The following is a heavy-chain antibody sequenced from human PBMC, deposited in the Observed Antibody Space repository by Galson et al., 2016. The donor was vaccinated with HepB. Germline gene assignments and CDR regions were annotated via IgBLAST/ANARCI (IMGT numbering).Heavy chain of an antibody. Sequence: TLSLTCTVSGGSISSGGYYWSWIRQHPGKGLEWIGYIYHSGSTYYNLSLKSRVTISVDTSKNQFSLKLSSVTAADTAVYFCARDRSSGSGSFGYWGQGTLVTVSS. CDR1: GGSISSGGYY. D-gene: IGHD3-10*01. CDR3: ARDRSSGSGSFGY. CDR2: IYHSGST. J-gene: IGHJ4*02. V-gene: IGHV4-31*03.